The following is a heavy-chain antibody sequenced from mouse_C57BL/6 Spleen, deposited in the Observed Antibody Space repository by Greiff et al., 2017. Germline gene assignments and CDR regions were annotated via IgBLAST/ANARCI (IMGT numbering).Heavy chain of an antibody. Sequence: VQLQQSGAELVRPGASVKLSCTASGFNIKDDYMHWVKQRPEQGLEWIGWIDPENGDTEYASKFQGKATITADTSSNTAYLQLSSLTSEDTAVXYCTTGYYGSSRYFDYWGQGTTLTVSS. J-gene: IGHJ2*01. CDR3: TTGYYGSSRYFDY. CDR2: IDPENGDT. D-gene: IGHD1-1*01. CDR1: GFNIKDDY. V-gene: IGHV14-4*01.